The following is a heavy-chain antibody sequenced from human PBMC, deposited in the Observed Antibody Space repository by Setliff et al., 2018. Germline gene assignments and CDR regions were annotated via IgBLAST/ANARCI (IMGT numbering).Heavy chain of an antibody. D-gene: IGHD2-15*01. V-gene: IGHV1-24*01. CDR3: ATNSGGNTIDAFDI. CDR2: FDPEDGET. CDR1: GYTLTELS. J-gene: IGHJ3*02. Sequence: ASVKVSCKVSGYTLTELSMHWVRQAPGKGLEWMGGFDPEDGETIYAQRFQGRVTMTEDTSTDTAYMELSSLRSEDTAVYYCATNSGGNTIDAFDIWGQGTMVTVSS.